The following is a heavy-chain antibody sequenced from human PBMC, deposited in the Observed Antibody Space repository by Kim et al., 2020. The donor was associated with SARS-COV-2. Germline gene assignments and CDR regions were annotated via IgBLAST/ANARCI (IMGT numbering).Heavy chain of an antibody. J-gene: IGHJ2*01. CDR3: ARLGNPWIQLWFTGDWYFDL. D-gene: IGHD5-18*01. Sequence: GESLKISCKGSGYSFTSYWIGWVHQMPGKGLEWMGIIYPGDSDTRYSPSFQGQVTISADKSISTAYLQWSSLKASDTAMYYCARLGNPWIQLWFTGDWYFDLWGRGTLVTVSS. CDR2: IYPGDSDT. V-gene: IGHV5-51*07. CDR1: GYSFTSYW.